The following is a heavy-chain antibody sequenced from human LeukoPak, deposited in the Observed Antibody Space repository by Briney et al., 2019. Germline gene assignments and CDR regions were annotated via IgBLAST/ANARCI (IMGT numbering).Heavy chain of an antibody. CDR3: ARGDDFGANKYFNAEFFHH. CDR1: GDTFTAYY. CDR2: INPSRGGT. V-gene: IGHV1-2*02. J-gene: IGHJ1*01. D-gene: IGHD4-23*01. Sequence: ASVKVSCKVSGDTFTAYYIHWVRQAPGQGLEWMGWINPSRGGTNYAQKFQGSVTMTKDTSISTAYMELSSLRSDDTAVYYCARGDDFGANKYFNAEFFHHWGQGTLVTVSS.